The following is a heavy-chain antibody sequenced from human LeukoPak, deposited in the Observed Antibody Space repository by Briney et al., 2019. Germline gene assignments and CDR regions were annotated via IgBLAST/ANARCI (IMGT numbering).Heavy chain of an antibody. J-gene: IGHJ4*02. Sequence: GGSLRLSCAASGFTFSSAAMTWVRQAPGQGLEWVSTITGSDDKTYYADSEKGRFNISRDYSRNTVHLQMNSLRAEDTAIYYCAKGPQLGSGYHPDYWGQGTLVTVSS. CDR1: GFTFSSAA. D-gene: IGHD3-22*01. CDR2: ITGSDDKT. V-gene: IGHV3-23*01. CDR3: AKGPQLGSGYHPDY.